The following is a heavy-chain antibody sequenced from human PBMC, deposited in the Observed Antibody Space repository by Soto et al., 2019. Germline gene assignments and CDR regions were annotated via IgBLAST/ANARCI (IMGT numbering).Heavy chain of an antibody. Sequence: EVQLVESGGGLVQPGGSLRLSCAASGFTFSSYSMNWVRQAPGKGLEWGSYISSSSSTIYYADSVKGRFTISRDNAKNSLYLQMSSRRAEDTAVYYCARVVISGRYLDYWGQGTLVTVSS. CDR1: GFTFSSYS. D-gene: IGHD3-22*01. J-gene: IGHJ4*02. CDR3: ARVVISGRYLDY. CDR2: ISSSSSTI. V-gene: IGHV3-48*01.